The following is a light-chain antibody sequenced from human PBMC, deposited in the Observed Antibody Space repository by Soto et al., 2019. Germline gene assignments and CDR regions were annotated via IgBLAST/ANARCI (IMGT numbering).Light chain of an antibody. V-gene: IGLV2-14*01. CDR2: EVN. CDR3: SSYTSSSTLI. CDR1: SSDVGGYNY. J-gene: IGLJ2*01. Sequence: QSALTQPASVSGSPGRSITISCTGTSSDVGGYNYVSWYQHHPDKAPKLIIHEVNNRPSGVSNRFSGSKSGNTASLTISGLQAEDEADYYCSSYTSSSTLIFGGGTKLTVL.